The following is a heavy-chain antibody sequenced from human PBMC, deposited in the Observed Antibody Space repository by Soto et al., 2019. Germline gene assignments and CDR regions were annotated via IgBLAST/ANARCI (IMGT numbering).Heavy chain of an antibody. V-gene: IGHV3-74*03. CDR2: MTGDGRTT. J-gene: IGHJ4*02. Sequence: GGSLRLSCAASGFTFGDYWMHWVRQPPGKGPEWVSRMTGDGRTTQYADSVKGRFTASRDNAKSTLYLQMNSLRAEDTAVYYCATAEVDYWGPGTLVTVYS. CDR3: ATAEVDY. CDR1: GFTFGDYW.